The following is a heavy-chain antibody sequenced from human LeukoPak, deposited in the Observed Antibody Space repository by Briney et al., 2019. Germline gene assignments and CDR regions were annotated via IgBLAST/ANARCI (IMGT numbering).Heavy chain of an antibody. Sequence: ASVTVSCKASGGTFSSYAISWVRQAPGQGLEWMGWINTNTGNPTYAQGFTGRFVFSLDTSVSTAYLQICSLKAEGTAVYYCARTAYYYDSSGYYIQYYFDYWGQGTLVTVSS. V-gene: IGHV7-4-1*01. CDR3: ARTAYYYDSSGYYIQYYFDY. CDR1: GGTFSSYA. CDR2: INTNTGNP. J-gene: IGHJ4*02. D-gene: IGHD3-22*01.